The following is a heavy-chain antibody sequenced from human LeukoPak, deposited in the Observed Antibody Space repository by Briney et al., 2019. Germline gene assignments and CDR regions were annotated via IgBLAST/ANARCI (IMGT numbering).Heavy chain of an antibody. D-gene: IGHD4/OR15-4a*01. CDR2: IRADGSDK. J-gene: IGHJ4*02. CDR1: GFNFRTRG. V-gene: IGHV3-30*02. CDR3: ARRAGAYSHPYDY. Sequence: GGSLRLSCAASGFNFRTRGMHWVRQAPGKGLEWVTFIRADGSDKYYRHSVKGRFTISRDNSQNTLYLQMNSLRAEDTAVYYCARRAGAYSHPYDYWGQGTLVTVSS.